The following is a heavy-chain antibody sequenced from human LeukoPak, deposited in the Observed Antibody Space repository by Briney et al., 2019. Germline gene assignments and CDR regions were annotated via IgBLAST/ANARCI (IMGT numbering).Heavy chain of an antibody. CDR3: ASFRDTDN. CDR1: GLTFSNVW. Sequence: PGGCLRLSCEVSGLTFSNVWMHWVRQTPGQGLVWVCRINTAGSTVYADPVKGRFTISRDNAKNMVYLQMNSLRTEDTAVYYCASFRDTDNWGRGTMVTVSS. V-gene: IGHV3-74*01. CDR2: INTAGST. D-gene: IGHD2-21*01. J-gene: IGHJ3*01.